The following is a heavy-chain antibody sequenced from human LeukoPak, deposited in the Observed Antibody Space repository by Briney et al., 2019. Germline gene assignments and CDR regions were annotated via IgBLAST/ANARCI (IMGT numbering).Heavy chain of an antibody. D-gene: IGHD6-13*01. J-gene: IGHJ3*02. Sequence: SQTLSLTCPLFRHFPPMITPAWDWIRQSPSRGLEWLGRTYYRSKWYNDYAVSVKSRITINPDTSKNQFYPSLNSVTPEDTGREHGSLLRLSSSRIGTLDAFHIWGQGKMVTVSS. CDR3: SLLRLSSSRIGTLDAFHI. V-gene: IGHV6-1*01. CDR2: TYYRSKWYN. CDR1: RHFPPMITPA.